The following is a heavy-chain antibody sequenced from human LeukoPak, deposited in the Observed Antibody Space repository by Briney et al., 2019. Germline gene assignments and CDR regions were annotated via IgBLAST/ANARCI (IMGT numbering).Heavy chain of an antibody. V-gene: IGHV1-46*01. CDR2: INPSGDST. D-gene: IGHD2/OR15-2a*01. Sequence: ASVKVSCKASGYTFTSYYIHWVRQAPGQGLEWVGLINPSGDSTSYAQKFQGRVTMTRDTSTSTVYMELSSLRSEDTALYYCARESTWNDYWGQGTLVTVSS. CDR1: GYTFTSYY. J-gene: IGHJ4*02. CDR3: ARESTWNDY.